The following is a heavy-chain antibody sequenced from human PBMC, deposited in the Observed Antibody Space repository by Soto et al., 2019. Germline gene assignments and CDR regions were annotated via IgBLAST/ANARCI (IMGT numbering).Heavy chain of an antibody. J-gene: IGHJ6*02. Sequence: PSETLSLTCTVSGGSISSSSYYWGWIRQPPGKGLEWIGSIYYSGSTYYNPSLKSRVTISVDTSKNQFSLKLSSVTAADTAVYYCAKGTITGTTRDGMDVWGQGTTVTVSS. CDR3: AKGTITGTTRDGMDV. CDR2: IYYSGST. V-gene: IGHV4-39*01. CDR1: GGSISSSSYY. D-gene: IGHD1-20*01.